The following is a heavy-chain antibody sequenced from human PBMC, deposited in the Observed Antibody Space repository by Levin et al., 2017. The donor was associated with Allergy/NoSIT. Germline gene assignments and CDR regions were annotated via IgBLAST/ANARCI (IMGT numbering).Heavy chain of an antibody. J-gene: IGHJ3*02. CDR1: GGSISSYY. Sequence: SETLSLTCTVSGGSISSYYWSWIRQPPGKGLEWIGYIYYSGSTNYNPSLKSRVTISVDTSKNQFSLKLSSVTAADTAVYYCASGATVVTQTGAFDIWGQGTMVTVSS. D-gene: IGHD4-23*01. CDR3: ASGATVVTQTGAFDI. V-gene: IGHV4-59*08. CDR2: IYYSGST.